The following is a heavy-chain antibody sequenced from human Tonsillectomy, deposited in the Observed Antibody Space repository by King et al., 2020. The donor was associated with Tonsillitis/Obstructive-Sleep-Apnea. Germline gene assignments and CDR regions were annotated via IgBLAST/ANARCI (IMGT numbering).Heavy chain of an antibody. CDR1: GYTFTSYY. D-gene: IGHD6-13*01. V-gene: IGHV1-46*01. J-gene: IGHJ4*02. Sequence: VQLVESGTEVKKPGASVKVSCKASGYTFTSYYMHWVRQAPGQGLEWMGIINPSDSGTNYAQKFRGRVTLTRDTSTSTVHMELSSLRSEDTAVYYCAREALAAAGTILDYWGQGTLVTVSS. CDR2: INPSDSGT. CDR3: AREALAAAGTILDY.